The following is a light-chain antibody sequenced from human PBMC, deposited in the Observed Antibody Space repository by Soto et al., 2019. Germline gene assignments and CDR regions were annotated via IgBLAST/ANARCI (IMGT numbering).Light chain of an antibody. V-gene: IGLV2-14*01. CDR2: EVS. CDR1: SSDVGGYNY. Sequence: QYALTQPASVSGSPGQSITISCTGTSSDVGGYNYVSWYQQHPGKAPKLIIYEVSNRPSGVSNRFSGSKSGTTASLTISGLQAEDGAEYYCISYTSSNSYVFGTGTKLTVL. J-gene: IGLJ1*01. CDR3: ISYTSSNSYV.